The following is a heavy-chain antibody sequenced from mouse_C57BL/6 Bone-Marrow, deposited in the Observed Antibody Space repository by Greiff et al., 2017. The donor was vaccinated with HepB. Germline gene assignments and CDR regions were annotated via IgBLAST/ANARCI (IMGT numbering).Heavy chain of an antibody. V-gene: IGHV1-72*01. CDR1: GYTFTSYW. Sequence: QVQLQQPGAELVKPGASVKLSCKASGYTFTSYWMHWVKQRPGRGLEWIGRIDPNSGGTKYNEKFKSKATLTVDKASSTAYMQLSSLTSEDSAVYYCERRDIYDGYPYYAMDYWGQGTSVTVSS. D-gene: IGHD2-3*01. J-gene: IGHJ4*01. CDR2: IDPNSGGT. CDR3: ERRDIYDGYPYYAMDY.